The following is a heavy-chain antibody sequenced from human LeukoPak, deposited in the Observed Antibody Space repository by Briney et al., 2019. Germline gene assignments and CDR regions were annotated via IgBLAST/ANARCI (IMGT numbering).Heavy chain of an antibody. CDR2: INEDGSGK. V-gene: IGHV3-7*01. CDR3: ARDDGDV. CDR1: GFTFSNYW. J-gene: IGHJ6*04. Sequence: GGSLRLSCVSSGFTFSNYWLKWVRQAPGKGLEWVASINEDGSGKFSVGSVKDRITISRDNTRNSLDLQINSLTVEDTAIYYCARDDGDVWGTGTTVTVSS.